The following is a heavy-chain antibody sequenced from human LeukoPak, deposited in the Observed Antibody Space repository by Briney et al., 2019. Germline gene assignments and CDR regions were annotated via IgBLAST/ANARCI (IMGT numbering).Heavy chain of an antibody. CDR2: INHSGST. CDR3: ARARLWFGETPRWFDP. D-gene: IGHD3-10*01. J-gene: IGHJ5*02. Sequence: KPSETLSLTCAVYGGSFSGYYWSWIRQPPGKGLEWIGEINHSGSTNYNPSLKSRVTISVDTSKNQFSLKLSSVTAAETAVYYCARARLWFGETPRWFDPWGQGTLVTVSS. CDR1: GGSFSGYY. V-gene: IGHV4-34*01.